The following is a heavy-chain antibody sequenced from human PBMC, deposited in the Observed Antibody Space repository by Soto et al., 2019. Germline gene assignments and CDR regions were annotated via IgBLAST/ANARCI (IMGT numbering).Heavy chain of an antibody. V-gene: IGHV3-30*04. J-gene: IGHJ6*02. CDR2: ISYDGSNK. Sequence: QVQLVESGGGVVQPGRSLRLSCAASGFTFSSYAMHWVRQAPGKGLEWVAVISYDGSNKYYADSVKGRFTISRDNSKNTLYLQMNSLRAEDTAVYYCARDSTYCTNGVCQNYYYYGMDVWGQGTTVTVSS. D-gene: IGHD2-8*01. CDR1: GFTFSSYA. CDR3: ARDSTYCTNGVCQNYYYYGMDV.